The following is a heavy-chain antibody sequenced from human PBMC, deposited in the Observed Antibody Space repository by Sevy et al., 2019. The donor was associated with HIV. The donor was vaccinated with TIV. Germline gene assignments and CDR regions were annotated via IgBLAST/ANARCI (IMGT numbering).Heavy chain of an antibody. Sequence: GGSLRLSCAASGFTFDDYAMHWVRQAPGKGLEWVSGISWNSGSIGYADSVKGRFTISRDNAKNSLYLQMNSLRAEDTAFYYCAKMRDYDILTGYYPFDYWGQGTLVTVSS. J-gene: IGHJ4*02. CDR3: AKMRDYDILTGYYPFDY. CDR1: GFTFDDYA. D-gene: IGHD3-9*01. CDR2: ISWNSGSI. V-gene: IGHV3-9*01.